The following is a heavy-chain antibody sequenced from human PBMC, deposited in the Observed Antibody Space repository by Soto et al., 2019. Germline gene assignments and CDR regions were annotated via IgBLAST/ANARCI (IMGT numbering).Heavy chain of an antibody. CDR2: ISAYNGNT. V-gene: IGHV1-18*04. CDR3: ARDGPTTIFGVVSGDWFDP. Sequence: ASVKVSCKASGYTFTSYGISRVRHAPGQELEWRGWISAYNGNTNYAQKLPGRVTMTTDTYTSTAYMELRSLRAYDTAVYYCARDGPTTIFGVVSGDWFDPWGQGTLVTVSS. CDR1: GYTFTSYG. D-gene: IGHD3-3*01. J-gene: IGHJ5*02.